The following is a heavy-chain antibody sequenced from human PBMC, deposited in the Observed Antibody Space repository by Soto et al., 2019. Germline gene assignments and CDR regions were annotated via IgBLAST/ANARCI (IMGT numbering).Heavy chain of an antibody. Sequence: SETLSLTCAVYGGSFSGYYWTWIRQPPGTGLEWIGEINHSGSTNYNPSLKSRVTISVDTSKNQFSLKLSSVTAADTAVYYCARNYGPGYTFDYWGQGTLVTVPQ. V-gene: IGHV4-34*01. J-gene: IGHJ4*02. CDR1: GGSFSGYY. CDR3: ARNYGPGYTFDY. D-gene: IGHD3-10*01. CDR2: INHSGST.